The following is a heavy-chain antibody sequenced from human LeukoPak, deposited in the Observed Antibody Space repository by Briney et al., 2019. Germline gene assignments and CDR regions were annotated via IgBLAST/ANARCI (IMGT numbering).Heavy chain of an antibody. Sequence: GRSLRLSCAASGFTFSSYGMHWVRQAPGKGLEWVAVISYDGSNKYYADSVKGRFTISRDNSKNTPYLQMNSLRAEDTAVYYCAKDRGWFGELIYWFDPWGQGTLVTVSS. CDR3: AKDRGWFGELIYWFDP. CDR1: GFTFSSYG. V-gene: IGHV3-30*18. D-gene: IGHD3-10*01. CDR2: ISYDGSNK. J-gene: IGHJ5*02.